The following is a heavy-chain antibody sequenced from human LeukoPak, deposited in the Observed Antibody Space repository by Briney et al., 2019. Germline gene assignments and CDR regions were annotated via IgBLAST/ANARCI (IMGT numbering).Heavy chain of an antibody. Sequence: GGSLRLSCAASGFTVSSNYMSWVRQAPGKGLEWVSVIYSGGSTYYADTVKGRFTISRDNSKNTLYLQMNILRAEDTAVYYCARGEGCSYAPEYFDYWGQGTLVTVSA. J-gene: IGHJ4*02. V-gene: IGHV3-53*01. CDR3: ARGEGCSYAPEYFDY. CDR1: GFTVSSNY. D-gene: IGHD5-18*01. CDR2: IYSGGST.